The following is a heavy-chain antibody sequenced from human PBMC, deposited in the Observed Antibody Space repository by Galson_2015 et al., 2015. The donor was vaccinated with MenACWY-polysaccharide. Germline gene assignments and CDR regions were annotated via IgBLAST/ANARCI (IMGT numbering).Heavy chain of an antibody. CDR3: AREFHY. V-gene: IGHV3-7*03. CDR1: GFTFSNFW. J-gene: IGHJ4*02. Sequence: SLRLSCAASGFTFSNFWMSWVRQAPGKELEWVASIKQDGSEKYLVDSVKGRFTISRDNAEISLFLQMNSPRAEDTAVYYCAREFHYWGQGTLVTVSS. CDR2: IKQDGSEK.